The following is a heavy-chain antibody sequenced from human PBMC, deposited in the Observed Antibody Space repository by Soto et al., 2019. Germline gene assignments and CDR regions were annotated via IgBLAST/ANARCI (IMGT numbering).Heavy chain of an antibody. D-gene: IGHD2-21*01. CDR2: IKSQASGGTI. CDR3: THLLSLAHPYSYL. J-gene: IGHJ4*02. Sequence: GGSLRLSCAASGITFIYAWMDWVRQAPGKRLEWVGRIKSQASGGTIDYAATVKGRFTISRDDSKNTVYLQMDSLKTEDTAVYYCTHLLSLAHPYSYLWGQGT. V-gene: IGHV3-15*07. CDR1: GITFIYAW.